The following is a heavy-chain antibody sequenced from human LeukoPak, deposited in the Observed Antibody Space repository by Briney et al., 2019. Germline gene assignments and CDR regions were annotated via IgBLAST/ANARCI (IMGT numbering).Heavy chain of an antibody. CDR1: GGSISSYY. Sequence: SETLSLTCTVSGGSISSYYWSWIRQPPGKGLEWIGYIYYSGSTNYNPSLKSRVTISVDTSKNQFSLKLSSATAADTAVYYCARSARYYYDSSGYDYWGQGTLVTVSS. V-gene: IGHV4-59*12. J-gene: IGHJ4*02. CDR2: IYYSGST. D-gene: IGHD3-22*01. CDR3: ARSARYYYDSSGYDY.